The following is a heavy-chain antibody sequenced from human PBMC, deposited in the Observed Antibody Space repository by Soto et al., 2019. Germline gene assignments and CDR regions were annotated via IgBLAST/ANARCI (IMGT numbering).Heavy chain of an antibody. V-gene: IGHV1-69*06. CDR1: GGSFGNSA. CDR3: ATGVIWIGYFTVDS. D-gene: IGHD3-3*01. CDR2: FIPAYRTL. J-gene: IGHJ4*02. Sequence: QVLLVQSGAEVKKPGSSVKISCKASGGSFGNSAINWVRQTPGQGLEWLGGFIPAYRTLNFAQKFKGRVTITADKSTSTAFMTLSGLASNDTAVYYCATGVIWIGYFTVDSWGQGTRVTVSS.